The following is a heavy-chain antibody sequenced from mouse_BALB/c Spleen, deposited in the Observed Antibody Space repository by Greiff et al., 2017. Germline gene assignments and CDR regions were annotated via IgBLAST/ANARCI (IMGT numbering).Heavy chain of an antibody. D-gene: IGHD4-1*02. J-gene: IGHJ4*01. Sequence: QDQLQQPGAELVKPGASVKLSCKASGYTFTSYYMYWVKQRPGQGLEWIGGINPSNGGTNFNEKFKSKATLTVDKSSSTAYMQLSSLTSEDSAVYYCTRCPTGTNAMDYWGQGTSVTVSS. CDR3: TRCPTGTNAMDY. CDR1: GYTFTSYY. V-gene: IGHV1S81*02. CDR2: INPSNGGT.